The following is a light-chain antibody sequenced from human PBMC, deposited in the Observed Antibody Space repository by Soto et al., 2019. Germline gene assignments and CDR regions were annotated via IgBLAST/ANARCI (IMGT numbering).Light chain of an antibody. CDR3: SSYTRAKTVV. CDR1: SSDVDAYNY. J-gene: IGLJ2*01. CDR2: DVI. Sequence: QSALTQPASVSGSPGQSITISCTGTSSDVDAYNYVSWHQQHPGKAPKLIIFDVIKRPSGVSNRFSGSKSGDTAALTIAGLQAEYEADYYCSSYTRAKTVVFGGGTKVTVL. V-gene: IGLV2-14*01.